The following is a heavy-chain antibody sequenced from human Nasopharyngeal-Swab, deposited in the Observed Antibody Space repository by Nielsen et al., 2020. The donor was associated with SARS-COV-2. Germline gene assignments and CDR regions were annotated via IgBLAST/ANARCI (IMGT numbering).Heavy chain of an antibody. CDR1: GFTFSNYA. V-gene: IGHV3-23*01. D-gene: IGHD6-19*01. CDR3: AQVWILAVTGYRYFHH. Sequence: GESLKISCAASGFTFSNYAMSWVRQAPGKGLEWVSAISGSGGSTYYADSVKGRFTISRDNSENTLSLQMNSLRAEDTAVYYCAQVWILAVTGYRYFHHWGQGTLVTVSS. J-gene: IGHJ1*01. CDR2: ISGSGGST.